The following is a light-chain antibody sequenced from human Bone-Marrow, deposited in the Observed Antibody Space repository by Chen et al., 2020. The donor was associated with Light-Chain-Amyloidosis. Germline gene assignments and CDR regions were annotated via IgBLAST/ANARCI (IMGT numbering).Light chain of an antibody. J-gene: IGLJ2*01. Sequence: SYVLTQPPSVSVSPGQTARISCSGDDLPTKYAYWYQQKPGQAPVLVIHRDTERPSGISERFSGSSSGTTATLTISGVQAKDKADYHCQSADSSGTYEVIFGGGTKLTVL. CDR1: DLPTKY. CDR2: RDT. CDR3: QSADSSGTYEVI. V-gene: IGLV3-25*03.